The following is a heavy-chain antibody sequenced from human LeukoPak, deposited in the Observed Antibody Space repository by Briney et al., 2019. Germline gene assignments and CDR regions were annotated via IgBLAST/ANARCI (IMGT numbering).Heavy chain of an antibody. D-gene: IGHD3-22*01. CDR1: GFTFSSYA. Sequence: GGSLRLSCAASGFTFSSYAMNWVRQAPGKGLEWVSSISGSGSRTYYGDSVKGRFTVSRDNSNNTLFLHINSLRAEDTAVYYCAKAPMIVVTNNWFDPWGQGTLVTVSS. J-gene: IGHJ5*02. CDR2: ISGSGSRT. CDR3: AKAPMIVVTNNWFDP. V-gene: IGHV3-23*01.